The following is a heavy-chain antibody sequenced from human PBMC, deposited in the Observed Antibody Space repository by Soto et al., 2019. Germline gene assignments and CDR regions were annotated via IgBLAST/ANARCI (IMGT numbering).Heavy chain of an antibody. CDR2: ISAYNGNT. CDR1: GYTFTSYG. Sequence: ASVKVSCKASGYTFTSYGISWVRQAPGQGLEWMGWISAYNGNTNYAQKLQGRVTMTTDTSTSTAYMELRSLRSDDTAVYYCARDLGVVPAADPRWFDPRGQGTLVTVSS. CDR3: ARDLGVVPAADPRWFDP. D-gene: IGHD2-2*01. J-gene: IGHJ5*02. V-gene: IGHV1-18*01.